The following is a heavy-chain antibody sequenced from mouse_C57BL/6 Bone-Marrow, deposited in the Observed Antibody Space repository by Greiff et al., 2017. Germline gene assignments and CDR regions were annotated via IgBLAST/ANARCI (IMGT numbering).Heavy chain of an antibody. J-gene: IGHJ1*03. Sequence: VQLKQPGAELVRPGTSVKLSCKASGYTFTSYWMHWVKQRPGQGLEWIGVIDPSDSYTNYNQKFKGKATLTVDTSSSTAYMQLSSLTSEDSAVYYCAREPYYYGSSDWYFDVWGTGTTVTVSS. CDR2: IDPSDSYT. D-gene: IGHD1-1*01. CDR3: AREPYYYGSSDWYFDV. CDR1: GYTFTSYW. V-gene: IGHV1-59*01.